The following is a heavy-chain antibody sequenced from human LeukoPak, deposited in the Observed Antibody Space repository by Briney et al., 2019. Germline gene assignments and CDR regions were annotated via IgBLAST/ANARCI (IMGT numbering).Heavy chain of an antibody. CDR2: ISSGGGII. J-gene: IGHJ5*02. CDR1: GLNFSHYS. D-gene: IGHD6-19*01. V-gene: IGHV3-48*01. Sequence: GGSLRLSCAVSGLNFSHYSMNWVRQAPGKGLEWVSYISSGGGIIFYADSVKGRFTISRDNSKNTLYLQMNSLRAEDTAVYYCAKTPGIAVAGTPVYWFDPWGQGTLVTVSS. CDR3: AKTPGIAVAGTPVYWFDP.